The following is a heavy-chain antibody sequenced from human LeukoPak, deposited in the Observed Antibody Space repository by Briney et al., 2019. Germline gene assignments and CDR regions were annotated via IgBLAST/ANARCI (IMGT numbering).Heavy chain of an antibody. CDR3: ARGSRTEGWFDP. CDR1: GGSFSGYY. CDR2: INHSGST. V-gene: IGHV4-34*01. Sequence: SETLSLTCAVYGGSFSGYYWSWIRQPPGKGLEWIGEINHSGSTNYNPSLKSRVTISVDTSKNQFSLKLSSVTAADTAVYYCARGSRTEGWFDPWGQGTLVTVSS. J-gene: IGHJ5*02.